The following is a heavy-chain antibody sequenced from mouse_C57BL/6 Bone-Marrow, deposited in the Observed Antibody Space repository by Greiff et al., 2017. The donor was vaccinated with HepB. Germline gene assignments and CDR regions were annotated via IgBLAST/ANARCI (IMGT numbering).Heavy chain of an antibody. D-gene: IGHD1-1*01. V-gene: IGHV1-76*01. J-gene: IGHJ4*01. Sequence: VQRVESGAELVRPGASVKLSCKASGYTFTDYYINWVKQRPGQGLEWIARIYPGSGNTYYNEKFKGKATLTAEKSSSTAYMQLSSLTSEDSAVYFCAKRIYGSSLYYAMDYWGQGTSVTVSS. CDR2: IYPGSGNT. CDR3: AKRIYGSSLYYAMDY. CDR1: GYTFTDYY.